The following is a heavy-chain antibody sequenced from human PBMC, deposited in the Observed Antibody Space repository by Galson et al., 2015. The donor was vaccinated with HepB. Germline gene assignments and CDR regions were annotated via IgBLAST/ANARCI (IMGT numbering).Heavy chain of an antibody. D-gene: IGHD5-24*01. Sequence: PALVKPTQTLTLTCTFSGFSLITSGVGVGWIRQPPGKALEWLALIYWDDDKRYSPSLKSRLTITKDTSKNQVVLTMTNMDPVDTATYYCAHRLFDGCTYSFDYWGQGTLVTVSS. CDR2: IYWDDDK. CDR1: GFSLITSGVG. CDR3: AHRLFDGCTYSFDY. V-gene: IGHV2-5*02. J-gene: IGHJ4*02.